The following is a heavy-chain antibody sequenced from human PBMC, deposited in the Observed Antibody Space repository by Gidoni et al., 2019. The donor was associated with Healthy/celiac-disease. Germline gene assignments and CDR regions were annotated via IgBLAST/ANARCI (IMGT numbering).Heavy chain of an antibody. J-gene: IGHJ4*02. Sequence: EVQLLESGGGLVQPGGSLRLSCAASGFTFSSYAMSWVRQAPGKGLEWVSAISGSGGSTYYADSVKGRFTISRDNSKNTLYLQMNSLRAEDTAVYYCAKAIRITIFGVVTGFDYWGQGTLVTVSS. CDR1: GFTFSSYA. D-gene: IGHD3-3*01. CDR3: AKAIRITIFGVVTGFDY. V-gene: IGHV3-23*01. CDR2: ISGSGGST.